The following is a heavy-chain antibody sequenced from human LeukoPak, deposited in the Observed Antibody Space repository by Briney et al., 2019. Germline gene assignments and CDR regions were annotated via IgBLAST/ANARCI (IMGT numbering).Heavy chain of an antibody. CDR2: IYGRGGTT. V-gene: IGHV3-23*01. D-gene: IGHD1-14*01. CDR3: ARVVGRNWYLDL. Sequence: GGSLRLSCGASGFTFSSYDMTWVRQAPGEGLEWVSGIYGRGGTTYYADSVKGRFIVSRDNSKNSLSLQMNSLRAEDTAVYYCARVVGRNWYLDLWGRGTQVTVSS. J-gene: IGHJ2*01. CDR1: GFTFSSYD.